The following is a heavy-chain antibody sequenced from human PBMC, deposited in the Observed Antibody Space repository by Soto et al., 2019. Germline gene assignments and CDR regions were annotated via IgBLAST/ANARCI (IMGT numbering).Heavy chain of an antibody. CDR1: GFTFDSYA. V-gene: IGHV3-23*01. J-gene: IGHJ3*01. CDR3: AKDTVGGYSFWSGYYSDGLDV. CDR2: ISGNGAGT. Sequence: EVKLLESGGGLAQPGGSLRLSWVGSGFTFDSYAISWVRQAPGKGLQWISAISGNGAGTDYAHSVKGRFTISRDNSKNTVHLQMNSLRAEDTALYYCAKDTVGGYSFWSGYYSDGLDVWGQGTMVTVSS. D-gene: IGHD3-3*01.